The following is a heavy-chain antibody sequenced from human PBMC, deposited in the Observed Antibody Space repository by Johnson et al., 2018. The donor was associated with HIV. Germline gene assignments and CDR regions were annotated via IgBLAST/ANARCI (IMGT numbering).Heavy chain of an antibody. CDR3: ARGRSLRSVAGDDAFDI. Sequence: QVQLVESGGGVVQPGRSLRLSCAASGFTFSSYAMHWVRQAPGKGLEWVAVISYDGSERYYADSVKGRFTISRDSSKNTLYLQMNSLRAEDTAVYYCARGRSLRSVAGDDAFDIWGQGTMVTVSS. J-gene: IGHJ3*02. CDR2: ISYDGSER. CDR1: GFTFSSYA. D-gene: IGHD6-19*01. V-gene: IGHV3-30*04.